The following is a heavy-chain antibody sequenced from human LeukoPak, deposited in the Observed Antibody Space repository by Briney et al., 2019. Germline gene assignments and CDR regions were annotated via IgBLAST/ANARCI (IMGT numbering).Heavy chain of an antibody. J-gene: IGHJ6*02. Sequence: PGGSLRLSCAASGFTFSSYSMNWVRQAPGKGLEWVSSISSSSSYIYYADSVKGRFTISRDNAKNSLYLQKNSLRAEDTAVYYCAREGIQLVYYYGMDVWGQGTTVTVSS. CDR1: GFTFSSYS. CDR3: AREGIQLVYYYGMDV. CDR2: ISSSSSYI. V-gene: IGHV3-21*01. D-gene: IGHD5-18*01.